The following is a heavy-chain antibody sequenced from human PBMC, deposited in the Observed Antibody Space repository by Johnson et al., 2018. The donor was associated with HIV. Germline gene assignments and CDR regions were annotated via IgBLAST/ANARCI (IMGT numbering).Heavy chain of an antibody. CDR1: GFTFSSYG. Sequence: QVQLVESGGGVVQPGGSLRLSCAASGFTFSSYGMHWVRQAPGKGLEWVAFIRYDGSTKYYADSVKGRFTISRDNSKNTLYLQMNRLRAEDTAVYYCARDRGVVVLHGAFDIWGQGTMVTVSS. D-gene: IGHD2-2*01. CDR3: ARDRGVVVLHGAFDI. J-gene: IGHJ3*02. CDR2: IRYDGSTK. V-gene: IGHV3-30*02.